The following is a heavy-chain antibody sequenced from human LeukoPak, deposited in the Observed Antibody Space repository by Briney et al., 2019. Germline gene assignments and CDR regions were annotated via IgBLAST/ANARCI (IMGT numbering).Heavy chain of an antibody. CDR1: GFTFSSYA. CDR2: ISYDGSNK. CDR3: ARARGSLWFGELIDY. J-gene: IGHJ4*02. Sequence: GRSLRLSCAASGFTFSSYAMHWVRQAPGKGLEWVAVISYDGSNKYYADSVKGRFTISRDNSKNTLYLQMNSLRAEDTAVYYCARARGSLWFGELIDYWGQGTLVTVSS. D-gene: IGHD3-10*01. V-gene: IGHV3-30*04.